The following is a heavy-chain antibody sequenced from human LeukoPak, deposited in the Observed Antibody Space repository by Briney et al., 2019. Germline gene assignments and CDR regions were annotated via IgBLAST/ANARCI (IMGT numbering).Heavy chain of an antibody. Sequence: ASVKVSCKASGYTFTSYDINWVRQATGQGLEWMGWMNPNSGNTGYAQKFQGRVTMARNTSISTAYMELSSLRSEDTAVYYCARAGYYDSSGYYLLDYWGQGTLVTVSS. V-gene: IGHV1-8*01. CDR3: ARAGYYDSSGYYLLDY. CDR2: MNPNSGNT. CDR1: GYTFTSYD. J-gene: IGHJ4*02. D-gene: IGHD3-22*01.